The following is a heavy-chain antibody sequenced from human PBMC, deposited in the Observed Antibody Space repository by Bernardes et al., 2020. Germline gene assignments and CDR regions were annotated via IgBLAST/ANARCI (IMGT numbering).Heavy chain of an antibody. D-gene: IGHD3-3*01. CDR1: GYTFTSYG. V-gene: IGHV1-18*01. CDR3: ARAPTVPVLRFLEWFPWPPDY. J-gene: IGHJ4*02. Sequence: ASVKVSCKASGYTFTSYGISWVRQAPGQGLEWMGWISAYNGTTNYAQKLQGRVTMTTDTSTSTAYMELRSLRSDDTAVYYCARAPTVPVLRFLEWFPWPPDYWGQGTLVTVSS. CDR2: ISAYNGTT.